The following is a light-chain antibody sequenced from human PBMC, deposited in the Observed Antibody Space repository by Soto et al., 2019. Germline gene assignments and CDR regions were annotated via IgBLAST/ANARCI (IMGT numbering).Light chain of an antibody. CDR1: SSDVGGYNY. J-gene: IGLJ1*01. CDR2: EVS. V-gene: IGLV2-14*01. Sequence: QPVLTQPASVSGSPGQSITISCTGTSSDVGGYNYVSWYQQHPGKAPKLMIYEVSNRPSGVSNRFSGSKSGNTASLTISGLQAEDEADYYCSSYTSSSTPFYVFRTGTKVTVL. CDR3: SSYTSSSTPFYV.